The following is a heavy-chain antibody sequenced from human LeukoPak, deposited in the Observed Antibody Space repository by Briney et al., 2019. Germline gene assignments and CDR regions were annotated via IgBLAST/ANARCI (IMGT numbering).Heavy chain of an antibody. CDR2: ISDYNGNT. J-gene: IGHJ5*02. CDR3: ARVTSCSTSCYGGGFDP. V-gene: IGHV1-18*01. CDR1: GYTFTSYG. D-gene: IGHD2-2*01. Sequence: GPSVKVSCKASGYTFTSYGISWVRQAPGQGLERMGWISDYNGNTNYAQKLQGRVTMTTDTSTSTAYMELRSLRSDDTAVYYCARVTSCSTSCYGGGFDPWGQGTLVTVSS.